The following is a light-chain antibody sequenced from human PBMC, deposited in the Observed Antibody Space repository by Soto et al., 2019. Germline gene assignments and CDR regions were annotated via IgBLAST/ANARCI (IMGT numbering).Light chain of an antibody. CDR1: SSNIGSNT. CDR3: AAWDDNLNGLV. CDR2: SNN. V-gene: IGLV1-44*01. Sequence: QLVLTQPPSASGTPGQRVTISCSGSSSNIGSNTVNWYQQLPGTAPKLLIYSNNQRPSGVPDRFSGSKSGTSASLAISGLQSEDEADYYCAAWDDNLNGLVFGGGTKLTVL. J-gene: IGLJ3*02.